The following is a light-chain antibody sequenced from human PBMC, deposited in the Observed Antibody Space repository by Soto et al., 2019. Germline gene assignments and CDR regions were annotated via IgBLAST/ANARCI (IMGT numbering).Light chain of an antibody. V-gene: IGLV1-44*01. J-gene: IGLJ1*01. CDR1: SSNIGSNT. CDR2: SNN. CDR3: AAWDDSLNGNYV. Sequence: QSVLTQPPSASWTPGQRVTISCSGSSSNIGSNTVNWYQQLPGTAPKLLIYSNNQRPSGVPDRFSGSKSGTSASLAISGLQSEDEADYYCAAWDDSLNGNYVFGTGTKVTVL.